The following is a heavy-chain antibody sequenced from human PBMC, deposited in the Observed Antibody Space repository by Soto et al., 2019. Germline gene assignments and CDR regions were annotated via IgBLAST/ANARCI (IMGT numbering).Heavy chain of an antibody. CDR3: ARDPHPYYYGSGSYSFWFDP. Sequence: ASVKVSCKESGYTFTRCGISWVRQAPGQGLQWMGWINAGNGNTKYSQKFQGRVTITRDTSASTAYMELSSLRSEDTAVYYCARDPHPYYYGSGSYSFWFDPWGQGTLVTVSS. CDR1: GYTFTRCG. CDR2: INAGNGNT. D-gene: IGHD3-10*01. J-gene: IGHJ5*02. V-gene: IGHV1-3*01.